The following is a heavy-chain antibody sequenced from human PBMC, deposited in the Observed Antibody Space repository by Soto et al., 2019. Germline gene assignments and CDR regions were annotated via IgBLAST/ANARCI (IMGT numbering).Heavy chain of an antibody. CDR3: AMVDVYVTPSPQDV. Sequence: QVKLVQPRAEVKNPGASGKVSGKASGYSFTRYGFAWARQAPGQGLEWMGWINTYNGNTNYAQNLQGRVTLTTDTSTSTADMELTSLRSNDTAIYYCAMVDVYVTPSPQDVWGQGTTVIVSS. J-gene: IGHJ6*02. D-gene: IGHD3-16*01. CDR1: GYSFTRYG. CDR2: INTYNGNT. V-gene: IGHV1-18*01.